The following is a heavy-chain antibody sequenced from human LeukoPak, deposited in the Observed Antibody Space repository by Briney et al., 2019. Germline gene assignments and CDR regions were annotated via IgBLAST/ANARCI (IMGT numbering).Heavy chain of an antibody. CDR3: ARRYCSRGSCYSRSPFDY. D-gene: IGHD2-15*01. Sequence: ASVKVSCKASGYTFTSYGISWVRQAPGQGLEWMGWISAYNGNTNYARKLQGRVTMTTDTSTSTAYMELRSLRSDDTAVYYRARRYCSRGSCYSRSPFDYWGQGTLVTVSS. CDR1: GYTFTSYG. J-gene: IGHJ4*02. V-gene: IGHV1-18*01. CDR2: ISAYNGNT.